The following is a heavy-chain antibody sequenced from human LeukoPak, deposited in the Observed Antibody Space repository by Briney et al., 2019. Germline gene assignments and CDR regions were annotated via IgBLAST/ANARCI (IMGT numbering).Heavy chain of an antibody. CDR2: ISGSGGST. V-gene: IGHV3-23*01. D-gene: IGHD2-21*01. J-gene: IGHJ6*03. CDR3: AKGAYRYYYYYMDV. Sequence: GETLRLSCAASGFTFSSYGMSWVRQAPGKGLEWVSAISGSGGSTYYADSVKGRFTISRDNSKNTLYLQMNSLRAEDTAVYYCAKGAYRYYYYYMDVWGKGTTVTISS. CDR1: GFTFSSYG.